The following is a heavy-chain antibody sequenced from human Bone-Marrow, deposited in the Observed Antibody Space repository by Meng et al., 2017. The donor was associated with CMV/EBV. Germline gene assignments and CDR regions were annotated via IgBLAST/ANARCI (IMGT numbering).Heavy chain of an antibody. CDR2: MNPNSGNT. CDR3: ARGGRRFWSGYYNRGGVSFWFDP. CDR1: GYTFTDYG. V-gene: IGHV1-8*03. D-gene: IGHD3-3*01. J-gene: IGHJ5*02. Sequence: ASVKVSCKASGYTFTDYGISWVRQAPGQGLEWMGWMNPNSGNTGYAKKFQGRVTITRNTSISTAYMELSSLRSEDTAVYYCARGGRRFWSGYYNRGGVSFWFDPWGQGTLVTVSS.